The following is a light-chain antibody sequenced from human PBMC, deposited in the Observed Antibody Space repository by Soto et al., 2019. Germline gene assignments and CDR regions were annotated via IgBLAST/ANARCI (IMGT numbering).Light chain of an antibody. CDR1: SSDVGGYNS. J-gene: IGLJ1*01. CDR3: SSFAGINTLYV. Sequence: QSVLTQPPSASGSLGQSVTISCTGTSSDVGGYNSVSWYQQHPGRAPKLLIYEVYRRPSGVPDRFSGSKSGSSASLTVSGFQAEDEAEYFCSSFAGINTLYVFGTGTKVTVL. V-gene: IGLV2-8*01. CDR2: EVY.